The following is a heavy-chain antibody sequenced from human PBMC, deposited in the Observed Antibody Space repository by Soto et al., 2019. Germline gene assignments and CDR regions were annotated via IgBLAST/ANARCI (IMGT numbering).Heavy chain of an antibody. J-gene: IGHJ5*02. CDR1: GFTFSSYS. D-gene: IGHD3-22*01. V-gene: IGHV3-21*01. Sequence: EVQLVESGGGLVKPGGSLILSCAASGFTFSSYSMNWVRQAPGKGLEWVSSISSSSSYIYYADSVKGRFTISRDNAKNSLYLQMNSLRAEDTAVYYCARDVTSSTYYYLSPGGFDPWGQGTLVTVSS. CDR3: ARDVTSSTYYYLSPGGFDP. CDR2: ISSSSSYI.